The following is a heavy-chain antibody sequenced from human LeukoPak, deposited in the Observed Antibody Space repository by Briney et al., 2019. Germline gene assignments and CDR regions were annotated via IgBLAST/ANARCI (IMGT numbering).Heavy chain of an antibody. D-gene: IGHD3-22*01. Sequence: GGSLRLSCAASGFTFRIYELHWVRQTPGKGLEWVSHISKDESNKYYADSVRGRFTISRDSSTNTLFLQMNNLRIEDTAVYYCAKVNPVLDYWGEGTLVTVSS. CDR2: ISKDESNK. V-gene: IGHV3-30*18. CDR3: AKVNPVLDY. J-gene: IGHJ4*02. CDR1: GFTFRIYE.